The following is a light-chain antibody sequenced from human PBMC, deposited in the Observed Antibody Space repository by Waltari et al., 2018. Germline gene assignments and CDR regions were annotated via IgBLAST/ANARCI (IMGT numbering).Light chain of an antibody. CDR2: KAS. V-gene: IGKV1-5*03. CDR1: QFINNW. CDR3: QQYNSYLFS. J-gene: IGKJ3*01. Sequence: DIQMTQSPSTLSASVGDRVTITCRASQFINNWLAWYQHKPGKAPKLLIYKASSLESGVPSRFSGGGSGTEFTLTISSLQPDDFATYYCQQYNSYLFSFGPGTKVDIK.